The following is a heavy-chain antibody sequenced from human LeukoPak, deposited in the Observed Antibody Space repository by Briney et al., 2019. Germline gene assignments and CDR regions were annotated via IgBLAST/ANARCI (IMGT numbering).Heavy chain of an antibody. V-gene: IGHV1-2*02. CDR2: INPNSGGT. Sequence: ASVKVSCKASGYTFTGYYMHWVRQAPGQGLEWMGWINPNSGGTNYAQKFQGRVTMTRDTSISTAYMELSRLRSDDTAVYYCARDRWELPRFDYSGQGTLVTVSS. D-gene: IGHD1-26*01. CDR1: GYTFTGYY. CDR3: ARDRWELPRFDY. J-gene: IGHJ4*02.